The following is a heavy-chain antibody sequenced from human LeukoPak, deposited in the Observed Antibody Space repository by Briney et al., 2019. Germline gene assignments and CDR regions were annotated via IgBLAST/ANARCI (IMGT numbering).Heavy chain of an antibody. D-gene: IGHD6-6*01. CDR2: IYHSGST. J-gene: IGHJ3*02. Sequence: AQTLSLTCAVSGGSISSGGYSWSWIRQPPGKGLEWIGYIYHSGSTYYNPSLKSRVTISVDRSKNQFSLKLSSVTAADTAVYYCARTSIAARRANAFDIWGQGTMVTVSS. CDR1: GGSISSGGYS. V-gene: IGHV4-30-2*01. CDR3: ARTSIAARRANAFDI.